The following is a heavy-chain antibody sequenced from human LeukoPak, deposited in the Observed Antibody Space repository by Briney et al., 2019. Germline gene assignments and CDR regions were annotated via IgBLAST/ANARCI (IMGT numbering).Heavy chain of an antibody. J-gene: IGHJ5*02. V-gene: IGHV4-59*11. CDR1: GGSLSSHY. Sequence: PSETLSLTCTVSGGSLSSHYWSWIRQPPGKGLGWIGYIYHTGSPKYNPSLRSRVTISVDTSKNQISLKLSSVTAADTAVYYCAKELYYQGSGVLFDPWGQGTQVTVSS. CDR3: AKELYYQGSGVLFDP. D-gene: IGHD3-10*01. CDR2: IYHTGSP.